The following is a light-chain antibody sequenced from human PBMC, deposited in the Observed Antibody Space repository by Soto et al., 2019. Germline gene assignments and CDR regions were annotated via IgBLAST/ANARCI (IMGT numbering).Light chain of an antibody. J-gene: IGKJ2*02. Sequence: DIVMTQSPPSLPVTPGESASISCRSSQSLLHSNGYNYFDWYLQKPVQSPQLLIYLGSNRASGVPDRFSGSGSGTDFTLKISRVEAEDVGVYYCMQALHTPWTFSQGTKLEIK. CDR2: LGS. CDR3: MQALHTPWT. CDR1: QSLLHSNGYNY. V-gene: IGKV2-28*01.